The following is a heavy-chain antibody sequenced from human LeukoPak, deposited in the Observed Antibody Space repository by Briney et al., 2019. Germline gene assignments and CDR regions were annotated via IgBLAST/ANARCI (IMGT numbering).Heavy chain of an antibody. CDR3: ATSSGSYYLGY. CDR2: FDTEDGET. J-gene: IGHJ4*02. Sequence: ASVKVSCKVSGYTLRELSMHWVRQAPGKGLEWMGGFDTEDGETIYAQKFQGRVTMTEDTTTDTAYVELSSLRSEDTAVYYCATSSGSYYLGYWGQGALVTVSS. V-gene: IGHV1-24*01. CDR1: GYTLRELS. D-gene: IGHD1-26*01.